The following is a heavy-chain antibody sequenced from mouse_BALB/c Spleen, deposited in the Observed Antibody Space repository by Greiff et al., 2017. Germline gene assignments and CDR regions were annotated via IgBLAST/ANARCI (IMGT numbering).Heavy chain of an antibody. CDR1: GYTFTDYN. Sequence: VQLQQSGPELVKPGASVKIPCKASGYTFTDYNMDWVKQSHGKSLEWIGDINPNNGGTSYNQKFKGKATLTVDKSSSTAYMQLKSLTSEDSAVYYCARSGGYAMDYWGQGTSVTVSS. CDR2: INPNNGGT. J-gene: IGHJ4*01. V-gene: IGHV1-18*01. CDR3: ARSGGYAMDY.